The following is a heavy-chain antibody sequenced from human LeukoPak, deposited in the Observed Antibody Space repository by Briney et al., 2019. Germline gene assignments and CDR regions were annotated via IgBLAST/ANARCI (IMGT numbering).Heavy chain of an antibody. CDR3: ASSLYFWSGSNA. D-gene: IGHD3-3*01. Sequence: SVKVSCKASGYTFTSYDINWVRQAPGQGLEWMGGIIPIFGTANYAQKFQGRVTITTDESTSTAYMELSSLRSEDTAVYYCASSLYFWSGSNAWGQGTLVTVSS. J-gene: IGHJ5*02. V-gene: IGHV1-69*05. CDR2: IIPIFGTA. CDR1: GYTFTSYD.